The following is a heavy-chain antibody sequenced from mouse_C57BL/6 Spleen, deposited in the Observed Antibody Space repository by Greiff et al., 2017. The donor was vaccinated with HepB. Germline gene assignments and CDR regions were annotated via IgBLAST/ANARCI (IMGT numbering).Heavy chain of an antibody. D-gene: IGHD2-5*01. V-gene: IGHV1-18*01. Sequence: EVQLQQSGPELVKPGASVKIPCKASGYTFTDYNMDWVKQSHGKSLEWIGDINPNNGGTIYNQKFKGKATLTVDKSSSTAYMELRSLTSEDTAVYYCARRAYYSNYLFAYWGQGTLVTVSA. CDR2: INPNNGGT. CDR3: ARRAYYSNYLFAY. CDR1: GYTFTDYN. J-gene: IGHJ3*01.